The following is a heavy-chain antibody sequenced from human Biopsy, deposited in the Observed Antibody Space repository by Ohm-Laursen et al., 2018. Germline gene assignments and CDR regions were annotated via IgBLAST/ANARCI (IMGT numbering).Heavy chain of an antibody. Sequence: VASVKVSCKSSGYSFTSYYMHWVRQAPGQGLEWMGMINPSGSTTSYPQIFQGRVTMTRDTPKSTVYMELSSLRSADTAVYFCARNTGWYGDLYYFDYWGQGTLVTVSS. V-gene: IGHV1-46*01. J-gene: IGHJ4*02. CDR3: ARNTGWYGDLYYFDY. CDR2: INPSGSTT. CDR1: GYSFTSYY. D-gene: IGHD6-19*01.